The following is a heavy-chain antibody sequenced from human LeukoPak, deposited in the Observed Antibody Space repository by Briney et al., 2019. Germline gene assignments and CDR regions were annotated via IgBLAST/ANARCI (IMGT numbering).Heavy chain of an antibody. CDR3: ARGPSSISKMDV. V-gene: IGHV1-69*04. J-gene: IGHJ6*02. Sequence: ASVKVSCKASGGTFSSYAISWVRQAPGQGLEWMGRIIPIPDIPNYAQKFQGRVTITADKSTTTVYMELSSLRSEDTAVYYCARGPSSISKMDVWGQGTTVIVSS. D-gene: IGHD2-2*01. CDR2: IIPIPDIP. CDR1: GGTFSSYA.